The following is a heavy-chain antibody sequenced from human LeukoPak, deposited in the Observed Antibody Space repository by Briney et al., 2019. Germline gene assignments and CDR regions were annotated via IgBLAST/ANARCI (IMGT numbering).Heavy chain of an antibody. D-gene: IGHD2-8*01. CDR3: ARVWTPYARSIWFDP. V-gene: IGHV1-3*01. J-gene: IGHJ5*02. CDR1: GYTFTSYY. Sequence: ASVKVSCKASGYTFTSYYMHWVRQAPGQRLEWMGWINAGNGNTKYSQKFQGRVTITRDTSASTAYMELSSLRSEDTAVYYCARVWTPYARSIWFDPWGQGTLVAVSS. CDR2: INAGNGNT.